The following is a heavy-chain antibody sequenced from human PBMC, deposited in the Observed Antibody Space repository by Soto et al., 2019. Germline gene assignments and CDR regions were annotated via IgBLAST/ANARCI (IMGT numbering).Heavy chain of an antibody. V-gene: IGHV4-38-2*02. D-gene: IGHD3-22*01. CDR1: GFSISSGYF. Sequence: ASETLSLTCAVSGFSISSGYFWGWIRQPPGKGPEWLGSIYHSGTTYYNPSVKGRVTISVDTSKNQFSLKMSSVTAADTAVYYCARDSSGYYWFDPWGQGTLVTV. CDR3: ARDSSGYYWFDP. CDR2: IYHSGTT. J-gene: IGHJ5*02.